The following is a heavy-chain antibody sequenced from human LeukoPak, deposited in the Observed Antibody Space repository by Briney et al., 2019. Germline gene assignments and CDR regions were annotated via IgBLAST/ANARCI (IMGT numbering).Heavy chain of an antibody. V-gene: IGHV3-74*01. CDR2: INSDGSST. CDR1: GFTFSSSW. CDR3: ARDSPGIAVAGTFLFDY. J-gene: IGHJ4*02. D-gene: IGHD6-19*01. Sequence: GGSLRLSCAASGFTFSSSWMHWVRQAPEKGLVWVSRINSDGSSTSYADSVKGRFTISRDNAKNSLYLQMNSLRAEDTAVYYCARDSPGIAVAGTFLFDYWGQGTLVTVSS.